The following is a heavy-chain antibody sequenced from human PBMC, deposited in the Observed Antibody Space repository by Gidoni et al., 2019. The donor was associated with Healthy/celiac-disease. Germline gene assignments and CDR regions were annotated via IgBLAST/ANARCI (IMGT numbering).Heavy chain of an antibody. CDR1: VFSLSTSGMC. V-gene: IGHV2-70*15. J-gene: IGHJ6*02. D-gene: IGHD3-10*01. CDR2: IDWDDDK. CDR3: AYGSGSYTIDGMDV. Sequence: QVTLRESGPALVKPTQTLTLTCTFSVFSLSTSGMCVSWIRQPPGKALEWLARIDWDDDKYYSTSLKTRLTISKDTSKNQVVLTMTNMDPVDTATYYCAYGSGSYTIDGMDVWGQGTTVTVSS.